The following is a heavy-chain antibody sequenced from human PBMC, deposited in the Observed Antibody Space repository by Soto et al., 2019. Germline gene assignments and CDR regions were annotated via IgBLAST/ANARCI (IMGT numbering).Heavy chain of an antibody. J-gene: IGHJ6*02. V-gene: IGHV3-15*07. CDR1: GFTFSHAW. Sequence: EVQLVESGGGLVKPGGSLRLSCGASGFTFSHAWMNWVRQAPGKGLEWVGRIKSKIDGGTSDYAAPVKGRFSISRDDSTDTLLLQMNSLKTEDTAVYFCATMGHCSNGVCSYYYYGMDVWGLGTTVTVSS. CDR3: ATMGHCSNGVCSYYYYGMDV. D-gene: IGHD2-8*01. CDR2: IKSKIDGGTS.